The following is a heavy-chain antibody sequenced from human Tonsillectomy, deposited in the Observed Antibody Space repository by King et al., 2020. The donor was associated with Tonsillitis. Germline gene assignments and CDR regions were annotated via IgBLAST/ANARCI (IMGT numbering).Heavy chain of an antibody. CDR2: IKPDGSEK. V-gene: IGHV3-7*04. Sequence: VQLVESGGGLVQPGRSLKVSCVASEFTFSSSWMSWVRQAPGKGLQWVATIKPDGSEKYYADSVKGRFTVSRDNAKNSLDLQMNSLRSEDTALYYCAGDQEYSSVDCWGQRTLVIVHS. D-gene: IGHD6-19*01. CDR1: EFTFSSSW. CDR3: AGDQEYSSVDC. J-gene: IGHJ4*02.